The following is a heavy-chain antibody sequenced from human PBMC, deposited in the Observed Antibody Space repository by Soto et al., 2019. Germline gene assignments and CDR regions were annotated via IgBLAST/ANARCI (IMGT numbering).Heavy chain of an antibody. CDR2: IIPMFAAT. Sequence: QVQLAQSGAEVRKPGSSVKVSCRASGGSFSDFALSWVRQAPGQGLEWMGGIIPMFAATKYAQRFQDRVTITADASTKMVYWVLSSRTSADSAVYYGASGGIVAVPAALSSYDDYTNYRFDAWGQWNLVAVSS. V-gene: IGHV1-69*01. J-gene: IGHJ4*02. D-gene: IGHD2-15*01. CDR1: GGSFSDFA. CDR3: ASGGIVAVPAALSSYDDYTNYRFDA.